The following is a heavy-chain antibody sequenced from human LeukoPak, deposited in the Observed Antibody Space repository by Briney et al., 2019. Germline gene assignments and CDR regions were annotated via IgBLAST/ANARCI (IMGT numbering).Heavy chain of an antibody. CDR1: GFTFSSYS. V-gene: IGHV3-48*02. J-gene: IGHJ4*02. D-gene: IGHD3-22*01. CDR3: ARDHYYYDSSGYYSGGFYYFDY. CDR2: ISSSSSTI. Sequence: PGGSLRLSCAASGFTFSSYSMNWVRQAPGKGLEWVSCISSSSSTIYYADSVKGRFTISRDNAKNSLYLQMNSLRDEDTAVYYCARDHYYYDSSGYYSGGFYYFDYWGQGTLVTVSS.